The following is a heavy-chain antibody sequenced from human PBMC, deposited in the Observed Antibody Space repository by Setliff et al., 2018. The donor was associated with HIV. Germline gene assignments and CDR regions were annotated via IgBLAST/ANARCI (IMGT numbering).Heavy chain of an antibody. D-gene: IGHD5-18*01. Sequence: SETLSLTCTVSGASINSATYYWSWIRQHPGRGLEWIGYIDYSGSAFYNPSLKSRITISVDTSKNQFSLRMKSVTAADTAVYYCAREGKTAMVTKYFDYWGPGTVVTVSS. CDR1: GASINSATYY. V-gene: IGHV4-31*03. CDR3: AREGKTAMVTKYFDY. CDR2: IDYSGSA. J-gene: IGHJ4*01.